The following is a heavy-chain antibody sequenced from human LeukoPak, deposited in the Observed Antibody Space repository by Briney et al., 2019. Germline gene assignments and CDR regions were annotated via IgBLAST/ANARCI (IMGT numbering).Heavy chain of an antibody. Sequence: GESLKISCKASGYSFANYWFGWVRQLPGKGLEWMGIIYPGDSDTRYSPSFRGQATISADESISTAFLQWKSLKASDTAMYYCARAPTSLSNPYYFDYWGQGTLVTVSS. CDR1: GYSFANYW. V-gene: IGHV5-51*01. CDR3: ARAPTSLSNPYYFDY. J-gene: IGHJ4*02. CDR2: IYPGDSDT. D-gene: IGHD4-11*01.